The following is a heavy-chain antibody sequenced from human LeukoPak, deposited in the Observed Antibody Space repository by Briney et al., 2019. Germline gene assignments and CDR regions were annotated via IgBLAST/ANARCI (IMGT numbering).Heavy chain of an antibody. Sequence: PGGSLRLSCTTSGFTFSNYAMHWVRQAPDKGLEWVAAVWDAGTNTHYADSVMGRVTISRDNSKKTVYLQMSSLRAEDTAVYYCAKCDSPVAGDYFDYWGQGTLVTVSS. V-gene: IGHV3-33*06. CDR3: AKCDSPVAGDYFDY. D-gene: IGHD6-19*01. CDR2: VWDAGTNT. CDR1: GFTFSNYA. J-gene: IGHJ4*02.